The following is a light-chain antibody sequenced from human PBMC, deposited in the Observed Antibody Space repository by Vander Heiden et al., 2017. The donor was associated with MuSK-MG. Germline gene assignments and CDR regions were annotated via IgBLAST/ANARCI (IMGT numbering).Light chain of an antibody. Sequence: QSVLTQPPPVSDAPRPRVTISCSGSSSNIGNNAVNWYQQLPGKAPKLLIYYDDLLPSGVSDRFSGSKSGTSASLAISGLQSEDEADYYCAAWDDSLNGVVFGGGTKLTVL. CDR2: YDD. V-gene: IGLV1-36*01. CDR3: AAWDDSLNGVV. J-gene: IGLJ2*01. CDR1: SSNIGNNA.